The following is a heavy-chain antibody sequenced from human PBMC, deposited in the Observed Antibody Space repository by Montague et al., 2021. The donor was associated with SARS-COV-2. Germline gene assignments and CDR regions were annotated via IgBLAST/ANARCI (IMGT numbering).Heavy chain of an antibody. Sequence: SETLSLTCTVSGGSITSSAYYWSWVRQSPGKGLEWIGTIYYSGNTYSNPSLKSRVTISMDTSKSQVSLKINSVTAADTAVYFCASLGISASCGGDCYLRDSGMDVWGQGTRVTVSS. CDR3: ASLGISASCGGDCYLRDSGMDV. D-gene: IGHD2-21*02. CDR2: IYYSGNT. CDR1: GGSITSSAYY. V-gene: IGHV4-39*01. J-gene: IGHJ6*02.